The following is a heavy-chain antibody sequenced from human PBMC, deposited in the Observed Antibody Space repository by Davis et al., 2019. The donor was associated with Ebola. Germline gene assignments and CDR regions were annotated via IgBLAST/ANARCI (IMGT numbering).Heavy chain of an antibody. CDR3: ARRNYYYENF. Sequence: GSLRLSCTVSGASISRTTNYYWGWIRQSPGKGLEWIGSFYYSGSTYYSPSLRSRVTMSVDSSKNQFSLELSSVTAADTAIYYCARRNYYYENFWGQGVLVTVSS. J-gene: IGHJ4*02. CDR1: GASISRTTNYY. CDR2: FYYSGST. D-gene: IGHD3-22*01. V-gene: IGHV4-39*01.